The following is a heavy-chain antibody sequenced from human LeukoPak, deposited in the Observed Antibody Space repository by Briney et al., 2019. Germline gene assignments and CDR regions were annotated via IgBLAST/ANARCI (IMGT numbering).Heavy chain of an antibody. CDR3: AKKRLAYCGGDCYSWVEYFQH. D-gene: IGHD2-21*02. J-gene: IGHJ1*01. CDR2: ISYDGSNK. V-gene: IGHV3-30*04. CDR1: GFTFSSYA. Sequence: RPGRSLRLSCAASGFTFSSYAMHWVRQAPGKGLEWVAVISYDGSNKYYADSVKGRFTISRDNSKNTLYLQMNSLRAEDTAVYYCAKKRLAYCGGDCYSWVEYFQHWGQGTLVTVSS.